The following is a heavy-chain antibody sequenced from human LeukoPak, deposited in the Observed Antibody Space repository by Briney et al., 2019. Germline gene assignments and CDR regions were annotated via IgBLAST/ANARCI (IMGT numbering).Heavy chain of an antibody. V-gene: IGHV5-51*01. J-gene: IGHJ4*02. Sequence: GESLKICCRSSGHSFTSYWTGPARHVPGKGLEYMGIIYPGDSDTRYSPSFQGQVTISADKSISTAYLQWSSLKASDTAMYYISTLDGYGSFFDNWGQGTLVTVSS. CDR2: IYPGDSDT. CDR1: GHSFTSYW. CDR3: STLDGYGSFFDN. D-gene: IGHD3-10*01.